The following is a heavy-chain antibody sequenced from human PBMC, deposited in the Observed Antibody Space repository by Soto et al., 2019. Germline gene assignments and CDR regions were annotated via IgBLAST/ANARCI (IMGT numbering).Heavy chain of an antibody. Sequence: ASVKVSCKASGYTFTNYYIHWVRQAPGQGLEWLGIIRPSGGRTEYAQRFQGRVTMTRDTSLSTVYMTLTRLTSDDTAVYYCARDLAKGGGSAGFDYWGQGTLVTVSS. V-gene: IGHV1-46*01. CDR2: IRPSGGRT. CDR1: GYTFTNYY. D-gene: IGHD1-26*01. CDR3: ARDLAKGGGSAGFDY. J-gene: IGHJ4*02.